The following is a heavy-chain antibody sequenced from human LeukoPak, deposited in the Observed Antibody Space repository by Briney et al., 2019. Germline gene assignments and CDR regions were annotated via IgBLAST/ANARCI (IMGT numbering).Heavy chain of an antibody. Sequence: GGSLRLSCAASGFTFSSYAMSWVRQAPGRGLEWVSAISGSGGSTYYADSVKGRFTISRDNSKNTLYLQMNSLRAEDTAVYYCAKGGSYYEDYFDYWGQGTLVTVSS. CDR3: AKGGSYYEDYFDY. D-gene: IGHD3-22*01. J-gene: IGHJ4*02. CDR2: ISGSGGST. CDR1: GFTFSSYA. V-gene: IGHV3-23*01.